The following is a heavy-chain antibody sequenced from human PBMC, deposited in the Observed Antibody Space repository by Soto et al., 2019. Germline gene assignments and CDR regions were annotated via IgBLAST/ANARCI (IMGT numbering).Heavy chain of an antibody. Sequence: QVQLVESGGGVVQPGRSLRLSCAASGFTFSTYGMHWVRQAPGKGLEWVALIWTDGSKKYHADSVKGRFTISRDNSKNTLSLQMISLRVEDTAVYHCVRVFDTYYFDLWGQGTLVTVSS. CDR3: VRVFDTYYFDL. CDR1: GFTFSTYG. CDR2: IWTDGSKK. V-gene: IGHV3-33*01. J-gene: IGHJ4*02. D-gene: IGHD3-9*01.